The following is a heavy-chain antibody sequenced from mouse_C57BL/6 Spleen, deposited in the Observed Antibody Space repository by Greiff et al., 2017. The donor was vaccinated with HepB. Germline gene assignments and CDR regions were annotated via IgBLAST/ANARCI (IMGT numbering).Heavy chain of an antibody. CDR2: IDPSDSYT. Sequence: QVQLKQPGAELVKPGASVKLSCKASGYTFTSYWMQWVKQRPGQGLEWIGEIDPSDSYTNYNQKFKGKATLTVDTSSSTAYMQLSSLTSEDSAVYYCARRGNPWGQGTTLTVSS. J-gene: IGHJ2*01. CDR1: GYTFTSYW. V-gene: IGHV1-50*01. CDR3: ARRGNP.